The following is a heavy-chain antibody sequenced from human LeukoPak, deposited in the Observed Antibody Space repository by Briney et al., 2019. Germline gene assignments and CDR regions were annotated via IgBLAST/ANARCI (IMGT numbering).Heavy chain of an antibody. Sequence: GGSLRLSCAASGFTFSTYPMSWVRQAPGKGLEWVSAISGSGGSTYYADSVKGRFTISRDNSKNTLYLQMNSLRAEDTAVYYCAKDRRYYDSSGYFDYWGQGTLVTVSS. J-gene: IGHJ4*02. CDR2: ISGSGGST. D-gene: IGHD3-22*01. V-gene: IGHV3-23*01. CDR1: GFTFSTYP. CDR3: AKDRRYYDSSGYFDY.